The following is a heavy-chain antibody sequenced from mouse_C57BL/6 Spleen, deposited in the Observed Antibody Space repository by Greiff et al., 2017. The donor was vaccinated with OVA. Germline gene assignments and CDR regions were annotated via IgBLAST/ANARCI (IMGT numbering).Heavy chain of an antibody. V-gene: IGHV1-80*01. CDR3: ARSVALYSNRGIDY. CDR1: GYAFSSYW. Sequence: VQLQESGAELVKPGASVKISCKASGYAFSSYWMNWVKQRPGKGLAWIGQIYPGDGDTNYNGKFKGKATLTADKSSSTAYMQLSSLTSEDSAVYFCARSVALYSNRGIDYWGQGTTLTVSS. D-gene: IGHD2-5*01. CDR2: IYPGDGDT. J-gene: IGHJ2*01.